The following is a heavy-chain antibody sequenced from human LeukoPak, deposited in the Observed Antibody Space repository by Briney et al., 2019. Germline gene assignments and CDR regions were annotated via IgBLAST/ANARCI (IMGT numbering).Heavy chain of an antibody. Sequence: GGSLRLSCVASGLTFNNYAMNWVRQAPGKGLEWVSGISGSGDSTYYADSVKGRFTISRDNSKNTLYLQMNSLRAEDTAMYYCAKDQGIGYWGQGTLVTVSS. CDR3: AKDQGIGY. D-gene: IGHD6-13*01. V-gene: IGHV3-23*01. J-gene: IGHJ4*02. CDR1: GLTFNNYA. CDR2: ISGSGDST.